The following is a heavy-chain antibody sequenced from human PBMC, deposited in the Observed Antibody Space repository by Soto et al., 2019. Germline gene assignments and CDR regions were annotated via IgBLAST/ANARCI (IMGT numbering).Heavy chain of an antibody. Sequence: ASVKVSCKASGYTFTSYDINWVRQATGQGLEWMGWMNPNSGNTGYAQKFQGRVTMTRNTSISTAYMELSSLRSEDTAVYYCARDAGRRITMVRGVIRTRVYYYYMDVWGKGTTVTVSS. V-gene: IGHV1-8*01. J-gene: IGHJ6*03. D-gene: IGHD3-10*01. CDR2: MNPNSGNT. CDR3: ARDAGRRITMVRGVIRTRVYYYYMDV. CDR1: GYTFTSYD.